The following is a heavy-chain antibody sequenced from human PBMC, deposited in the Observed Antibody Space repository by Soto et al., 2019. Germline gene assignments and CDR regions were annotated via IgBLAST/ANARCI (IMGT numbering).Heavy chain of an antibody. Sequence: PGGSLRLSCAASGFTFSSYAMSWVRQAPGKGLEWVSAISGSGGSTYYADSVKGRFTISRDNSKNTLYLQMNSLRAEDTAVYHCAKTFGRRDGYNYGYWGPGTLVTVSS. CDR1: GFTFSSYA. V-gene: IGHV3-23*01. D-gene: IGHD5-12*01. J-gene: IGHJ4*02. CDR2: ISGSGGST. CDR3: AKTFGRRDGYNYGY.